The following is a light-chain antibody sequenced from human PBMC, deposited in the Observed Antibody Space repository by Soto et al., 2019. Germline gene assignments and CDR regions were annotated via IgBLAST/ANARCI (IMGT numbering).Light chain of an antibody. J-gene: IGKJ2*01. CDR3: QQYYSTPPYT. CDR2: WAS. Sequence: DIVMTQSPDSLAVSLGERATINCKSSQSILYRSIDKNYLAWYQHKPGQPPRLLIYWASTRESGVPDRFRGSGSGTNFTLPISSLQAEDVAVYYCQQYYSTPPYTFGQGTRLEIK. V-gene: IGKV4-1*01. CDR1: QSILYRSIDKNY.